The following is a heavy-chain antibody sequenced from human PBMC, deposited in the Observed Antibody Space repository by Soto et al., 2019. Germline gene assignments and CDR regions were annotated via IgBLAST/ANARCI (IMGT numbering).Heavy chain of an antibody. J-gene: IGHJ4*01. V-gene: IGHV4-59*01. Sequence: QVQLQESGPGLVKPSETLSLTCAVSGDSISTYYCLWIRQPPGKGLESIGYLYYGRTANYNPSLKSRVTLSVDTATNQCALTLSSMTAADTAVYYCALRSMAVVPEYWGQGTLVTVSS. CDR2: LYYGRTA. CDR3: ALRSMAVVPEY. D-gene: IGHD3-22*01. CDR1: GDSISTYY.